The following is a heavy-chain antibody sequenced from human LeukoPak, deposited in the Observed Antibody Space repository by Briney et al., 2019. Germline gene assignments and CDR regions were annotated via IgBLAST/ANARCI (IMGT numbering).Heavy chain of an antibody. CDR1: GGSFSGYYW. D-gene: IGHD3-22*01. V-gene: IGHV3-7*01. CDR3: VRGSPSSSYYDSDGKNYDY. Sequence: PSETLSLTCAVYGGSFSGYYWMSWVRQAPGKGLDWVANIKHDGSDGYYVASVEGRFTISRDNSKNSLHLQMNSLRDDDTAVYFCVRGSPSSSYYDSDGKNYDYWGQGVLVIVSS. J-gene: IGHJ4*02. CDR2: IKHDGSDG.